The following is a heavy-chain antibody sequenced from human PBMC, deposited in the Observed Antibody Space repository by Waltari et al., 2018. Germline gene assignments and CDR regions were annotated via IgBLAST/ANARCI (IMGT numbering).Heavy chain of an antibody. J-gene: IGHJ4*02. CDR3: ARRRYGSSHSDF. CDR2: IHYSGSP. Sequence: QLQLQESGPGLVKPSETLSLTCTVSGGSISSDSYYWGWIRQPPGKGLEWIGNIHYSGSPHYNPSLKSGVTLSVDTPKNQFSLRLNSVTAADTAVYYCARRRYGSSHSDFWGQGTLVTVSS. CDR1: GGSISSDSYY. D-gene: IGHD6-13*01. V-gene: IGHV4-39*01.